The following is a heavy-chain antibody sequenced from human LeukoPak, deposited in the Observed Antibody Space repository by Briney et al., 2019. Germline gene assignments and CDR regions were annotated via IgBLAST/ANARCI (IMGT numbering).Heavy chain of an antibody. J-gene: IGHJ4*02. CDR2: ISYDGSNK. Sequence: GGSLRLSCAASGFTFSSYGMHWVRQAPGKGLGWVAVISYDGSNKYYAVSVKGRFTISRDNSKSTLYLQMNSLRAEDTAVYYCAKVTAGDYFDYWGQGTLVTVSS. D-gene: IGHD6-19*01. CDR1: GFTFSSYG. V-gene: IGHV3-30*18. CDR3: AKVTAGDYFDY.